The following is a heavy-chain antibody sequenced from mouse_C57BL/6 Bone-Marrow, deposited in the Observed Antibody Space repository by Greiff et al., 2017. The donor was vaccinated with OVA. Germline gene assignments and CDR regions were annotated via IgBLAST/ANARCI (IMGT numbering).Heavy chain of an antibody. V-gene: IGHV3-6*01. Sequence: EESGPGLVKPSQSLSLTCSVTGYSITSGYYWNWIRQFPGNKLEWMGYISYDGSNNYNPSLKNRISITRDTSKNQFFLKLNSVTTEDTATYYCARAGWFAYWGQGTLVTVSA. CDR3: ARAGWFAY. J-gene: IGHJ3*01. CDR1: GYSITSGYY. CDR2: ISYDGSN.